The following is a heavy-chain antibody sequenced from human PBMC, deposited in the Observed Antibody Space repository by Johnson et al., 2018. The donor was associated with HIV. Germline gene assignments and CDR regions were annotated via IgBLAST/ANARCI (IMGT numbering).Heavy chain of an antibody. Sequence: VQLVESGGGVVQPERSLRLSCAASGFSFSDHYMDWVRQAPGKGLDWVGRTRNKANSYTTEYAASVKGRFIISRDDSKNTLYLQMNSLKTEDTAVYYCTREGRTVAAFTVGAFDIWGQGTMVTVSS. J-gene: IGHJ3*02. CDR2: TRNKANSYTT. CDR1: GFSFSDHY. CDR3: TREGRTVAAFTVGAFDI. V-gene: IGHV3-72*01. D-gene: IGHD6-19*01.